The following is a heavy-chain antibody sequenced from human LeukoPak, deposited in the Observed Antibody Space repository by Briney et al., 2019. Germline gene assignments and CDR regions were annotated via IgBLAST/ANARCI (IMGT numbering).Heavy chain of an antibody. Sequence: PGGSLRLSCAASVLPFSSYWMTWVRQAPGKGLEWVANINQNGSERYYVNSVKGRFTISRDNAKNSLYLQMGSLRVEDTGMYYCATHDFLTGYPYFDFWGQGTLVNVSS. CDR2: INQNGSER. CDR3: ATHDFLTGYPYFDF. D-gene: IGHD3-9*01. J-gene: IGHJ4*02. V-gene: IGHV3-7*01. CDR1: VLPFSSYW.